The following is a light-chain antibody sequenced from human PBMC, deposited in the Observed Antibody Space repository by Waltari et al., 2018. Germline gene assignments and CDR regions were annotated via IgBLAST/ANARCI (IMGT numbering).Light chain of an antibody. CDR2: EVS. J-gene: IGLJ1*01. CDR3: SSYTSSSTLV. V-gene: IGLV2-14*01. CDR1: SSDVGFYNY. Sequence: QSALTQPASVSGSPGQSITISCTGASSDVGFYNYVSWYQQHPGKVPKLMIYEVSNRPSGVSNRFSGSKSGTTAALTISGLQAEDEADYYCSSYTSSSTLVFGTGTKVTVL.